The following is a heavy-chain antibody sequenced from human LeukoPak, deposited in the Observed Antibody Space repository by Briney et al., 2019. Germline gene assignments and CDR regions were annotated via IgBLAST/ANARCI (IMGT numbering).Heavy chain of an antibody. CDR3: ARSGRGTYYYFDL. CDR2: ISTYNGHT. CDR1: GYTFTNYG. J-gene: IGHJ4*02. D-gene: IGHD5-12*01. V-gene: IGHV1-18*01. Sequence: ASVKVSCKASGYTFTNYGMNWVRQAPGQGLEWMGWISTYNGHTNYAQKLQGRVTMTTDTSTSTAYMELRSLRSDDTAVYYCARSGRGTYYYFDLWGQGTLVTVSS.